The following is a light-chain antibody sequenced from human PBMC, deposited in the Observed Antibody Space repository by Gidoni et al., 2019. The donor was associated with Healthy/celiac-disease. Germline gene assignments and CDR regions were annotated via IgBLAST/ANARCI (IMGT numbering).Light chain of an antibody. J-gene: IGKJ3*01. Sequence: DIQFTQSPSFLSASVGDRVPITCRASQGISSYLAWYQQKPGKASKLLIYAASTLQSGVPSRFSGSGSGTEFTLTISSLQHEDYATYYCQQLNSYPPFTFGPGTKVDIK. CDR3: QQLNSYPPFT. CDR2: AAS. CDR1: QGISSY. V-gene: IGKV1-9*01.